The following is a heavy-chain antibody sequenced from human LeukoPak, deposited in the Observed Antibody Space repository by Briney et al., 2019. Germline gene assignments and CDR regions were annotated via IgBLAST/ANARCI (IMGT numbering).Heavy chain of an antibody. CDR1: GGSISSYY. J-gene: IGHJ4*02. CDR3: ARTFGGVVPAAMEFDY. CDR2: IYYSGST. D-gene: IGHD2-2*01. V-gene: IGHV4-59*08. Sequence: SETLSLTCTVSGGSISSYYWSWIRQPPGKGLEWIGYIYYSGSTNYSPSLKSRVTISVDTSKNQFSLKLSSVTAADTAVYYCARTFGGVVPAAMEFDYWGQGTLVTVSS.